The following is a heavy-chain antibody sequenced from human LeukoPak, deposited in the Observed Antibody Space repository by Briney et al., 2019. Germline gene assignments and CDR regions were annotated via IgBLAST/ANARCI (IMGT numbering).Heavy chain of an antibody. J-gene: IGHJ4*02. Sequence: GGSLRLSCAASGFTFSSYAMSWVRQAPGKGLEWVANIKQDGGEKFYVESVKGRFTISRDNAKNSLYLQMNSLRAEDTAVYYCAREDHSNYDYWGQGTLVTVSS. CDR3: AREDHSNYDY. V-gene: IGHV3-7*01. CDR2: IKQDGGEK. D-gene: IGHD4-11*01. CDR1: GFTFSSYA.